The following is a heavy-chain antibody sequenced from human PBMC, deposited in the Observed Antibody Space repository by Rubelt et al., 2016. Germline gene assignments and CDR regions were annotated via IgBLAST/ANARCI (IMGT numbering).Heavy chain of an antibody. D-gene: IGHD3-10*01. V-gene: IGHV1-18*01. Sequence: QVQLVQSGAEVKKPGASVKVSCKASGYTFASYGISWVRQAPGQGLEWMGWISAYNGNTNYAQKLEGGVTRTTDTSKSTAYMELRSLRSDDTAVDYCVGGEPADSWGQGTLVTVSS. CDR1: GYTFASYG. J-gene: IGHJ5*01. CDR3: VGGEPADS. CDR2: ISAYNGNT.